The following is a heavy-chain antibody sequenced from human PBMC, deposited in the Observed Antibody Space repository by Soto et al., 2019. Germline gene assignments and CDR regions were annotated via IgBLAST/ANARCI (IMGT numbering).Heavy chain of an antibody. CDR2: IFYSGTT. Sequence: SETLSLTCTVSGGSISSGGYYWSWIRQYPGKGLEWIGNIFYSGTTSYNPSLKSRVAISIDTSKNQFSLKLSPVTAADTALSNCARVRHRCISSPGGWTGSWGQGTLGTV. CDR3: ARVRHRCISSPGGWTGS. V-gene: IGHV4-31*03. CDR1: GGSISSGGYY. J-gene: IGHJ5*02. D-gene: IGHD3-3*02.